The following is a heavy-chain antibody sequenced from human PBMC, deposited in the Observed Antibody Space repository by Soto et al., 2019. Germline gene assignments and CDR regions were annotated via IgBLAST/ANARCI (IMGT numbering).Heavy chain of an antibody. CDR2: IYRTGNT. J-gene: IGHJ4*02. CDR3: ARGDYQYSIDY. D-gene: IGHD2-2*01. V-gene: IGHV4-30-2*01. Sequence: SETLSLTCTVSGDSMTSGDHSWSWIRQPPGKGLEWLGYIYRTGNTHYSPSLKSRVSISQDGSKNQFSLELTSVTAADTAVYYCARGDYQYSIDYWGQGTLVTVSS. CDR1: GDSMTSGDHS.